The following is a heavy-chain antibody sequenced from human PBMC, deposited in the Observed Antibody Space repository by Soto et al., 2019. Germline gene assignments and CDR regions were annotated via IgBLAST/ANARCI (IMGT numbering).Heavy chain of an antibody. J-gene: IGHJ3*02. V-gene: IGHV1-18*01. D-gene: IGHD3-9*01. CDR2: ISAYNGNT. CDR1: GYTFTRHC. Sequence: GAPVKVSCKGSGYTFTRHCISWVGQAPGKRVEWMGWISAYNGNTNYAQKLQGRVTMTTDTSTSTAYMELRSLRSDDTAVYYCARDRLRYFDWLGDAFDIWGQGTMVTVSS. CDR3: ARDRLRYFDWLGDAFDI.